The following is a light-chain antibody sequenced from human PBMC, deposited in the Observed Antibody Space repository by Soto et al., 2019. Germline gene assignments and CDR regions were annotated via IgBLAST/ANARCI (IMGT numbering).Light chain of an antibody. CDR2: DVS. CDR1: SSDVGGYNY. CDR3: SSYTTSSTYV. V-gene: IGLV2-14*01. Sequence: QSVLTQPASVSGSPGQSITVSCTGTSSDVGGYNYVSWYQQHPGKAPKPMIYDVSNRPSGVSNRFSGSKSGNTASLTISGLQAEDEADYYCSSYTTSSTYVFGTVTKVTVL. J-gene: IGLJ1*01.